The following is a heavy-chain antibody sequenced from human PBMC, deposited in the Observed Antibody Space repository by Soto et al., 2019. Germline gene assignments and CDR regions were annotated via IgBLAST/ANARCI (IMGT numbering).Heavy chain of an antibody. Sequence: EVQLVESGGGLVQPGRSLRLSCAASGFFYEDYAMHWVRQAPGKGLEWVSAISWNSGNIGYADSVKGRFTISRDNAKNSLYLQMNSLRTEDTAFYFCAKDMRSSQGGSYAAELWGQGTLVTVSS. J-gene: IGHJ4*02. V-gene: IGHV3-9*01. D-gene: IGHD3-10*01. CDR1: GFFYEDYA. CDR3: AKDMRSSQGGSYAAEL. CDR2: ISWNSGNI.